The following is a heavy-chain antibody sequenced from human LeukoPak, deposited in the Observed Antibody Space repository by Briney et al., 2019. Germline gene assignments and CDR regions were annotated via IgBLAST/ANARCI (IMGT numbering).Heavy chain of an antibody. CDR2: IYPGDSDT. J-gene: IGHJ6*04. V-gene: IGHV5-51*01. D-gene: IGHD3-10*01. Sequence: GESLKISCKGSGYSFTSYWIGWVRQMPGKGLEGMGIIYPGDSDTRYSPSFQGQVTISADKSISTAYLQWSSLKASDTAMYYCARQGDLWFGELRSPMDVWGKGTTVTVSS. CDR1: GYSFTSYW. CDR3: ARQGDLWFGELRSPMDV.